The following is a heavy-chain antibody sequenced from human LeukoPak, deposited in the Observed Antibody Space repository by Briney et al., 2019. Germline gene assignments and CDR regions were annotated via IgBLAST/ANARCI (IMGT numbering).Heavy chain of an antibody. CDR3: ARARRSGGITMVRGVKDRGWFDS. CDR1: GFTFSSYS. D-gene: IGHD3-10*01. CDR2: ISSGSSTI. Sequence: GGSLRLSCAASGFTFSSYSMNWVRQAPGKGLEWVSYISSGSSTISYADSVKGRFTISRDNSKNTLYLQMNSLRAEDTAVFYCARARRSGGITMVRGVKDRGWFDSWGQGILVTVSS. J-gene: IGHJ5*01. V-gene: IGHV3-48*01.